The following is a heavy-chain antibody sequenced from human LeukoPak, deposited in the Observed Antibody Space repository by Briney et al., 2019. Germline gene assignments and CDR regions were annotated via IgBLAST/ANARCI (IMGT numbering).Heavy chain of an antibody. V-gene: IGHV1-69*13. CDR2: IIPIFGTA. CDR3: AREATAAMGEFDY. CDR1: GGTFSSYA. J-gene: IGHJ4*02. D-gene: IGHD2-2*01. Sequence: SVKVSCKASGGTFSSYAISWVRQAPGQGLEWMGGIIPIFGTANYVQKFQGRVTITADESTSTAYMELSSLRSEDTAVYYCAREATAAMGEFDYWGQGTLVTVSS.